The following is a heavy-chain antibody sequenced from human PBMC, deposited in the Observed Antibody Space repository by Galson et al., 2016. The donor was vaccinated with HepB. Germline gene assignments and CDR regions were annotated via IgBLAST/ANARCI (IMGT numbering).Heavy chain of an antibody. V-gene: IGHV1-69*13. D-gene: IGHD3-22*01. CDR1: GGTFSSYV. CDR3: ARTWDDSNGHNAFDL. Sequence: SVKVSCKASGGTFSSYVINWVRLAPGQGLEWMGGIIPIFGTAKFAAKFQGRVTILADESTSISYMELSSLRSDDTAVYYCARTWDDSNGHNAFDLWGQGTMVTVSS. CDR2: IIPIFGTA. J-gene: IGHJ3*01.